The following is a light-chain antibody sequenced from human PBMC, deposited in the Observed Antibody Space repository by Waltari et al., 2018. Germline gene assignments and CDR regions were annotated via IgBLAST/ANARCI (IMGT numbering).Light chain of an antibody. J-gene: IGKJ4*01. CDR3: QQYYSTPRT. Sequence: SVLDRSNNKNYLAGYQQKPGQPPKLLIYGASTRESGVPDRFSGSGSGTDFTLTISSLQAEDVAVYYCQQYYSTPRTFGGGTKVEIK. CDR1: SVLDRSNNKNY. CDR2: GAS. V-gene: IGKV4-1*01.